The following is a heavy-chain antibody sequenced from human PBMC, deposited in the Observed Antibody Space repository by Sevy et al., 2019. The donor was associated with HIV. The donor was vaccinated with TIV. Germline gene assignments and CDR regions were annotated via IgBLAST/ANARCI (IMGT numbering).Heavy chain of an antibody. CDR3: ARHLVDYFETSPFDN. D-gene: IGHD3-9*01. J-gene: IGHJ4*02. CDR1: GYNFRKYW. Sequence: THGESLKISCKASGYNFRKYWIGWVRQMPGKGLEWVGIIYPDDSQTRYSPSFQGQVTISADNSISTAYLQWSSLKASDTGTYYCARHLVDYFETSPFDNWGRGTLVTVSS. CDR2: IYPDDSQT. V-gene: IGHV5-51*01.